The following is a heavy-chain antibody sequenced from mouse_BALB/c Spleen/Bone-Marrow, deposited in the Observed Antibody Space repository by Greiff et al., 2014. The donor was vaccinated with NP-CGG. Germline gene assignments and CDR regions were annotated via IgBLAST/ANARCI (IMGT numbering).Heavy chain of an antibody. CDR1: GYTFTNYW. CDR2: INPSTGYT. D-gene: IGHD2-1*01. CDR3: ARGKGNYD. J-gene: IGHJ2*01. V-gene: IGHV1-7*01. Sequence: VQLQQSGAELAKPGASVKMSCKASGYTFTNYWMHWAKQRPGQGLEWIGYINPSTGYTEYNQKFKDKATLTADKSSSTAYMQLSSLTSEDSAVYYCARGKGNYDWGQGTTLTVSS.